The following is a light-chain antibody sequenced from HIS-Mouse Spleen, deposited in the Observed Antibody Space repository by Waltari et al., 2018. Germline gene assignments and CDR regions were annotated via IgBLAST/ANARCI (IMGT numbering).Light chain of an antibody. Sequence: DIVMTRSPLSLPVTPGDPASISCRSSQSLLHSNGYNYLDWYLQKPGQSPQLLIYLGSNRASGVPDRFSGSGSGTDFTLKISRVEAEDVGVYYCMQTLQTPWTFGQGTKVEIK. CDR3: MQTLQTPWT. CDR1: QSLLHSNGYNY. J-gene: IGKJ1*01. V-gene: IGKV2-28*01. CDR2: LGS.